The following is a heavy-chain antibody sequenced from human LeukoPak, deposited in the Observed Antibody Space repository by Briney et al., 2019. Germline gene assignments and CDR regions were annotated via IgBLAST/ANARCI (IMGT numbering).Heavy chain of an antibody. CDR2: INDSGST. V-gene: IGHV4-34*01. J-gene: IGHJ4*02. CDR1: GESFSGHY. CDR3: ARGCPRSEVEAVAATCYFDY. D-gene: IGHD6-19*01. Sequence: SETLPLTCAVYGESFSGHYWSWIRQSPGKGLEWIGEINDSGSTKYNSSLKSRVTVSVDTSKNQFSLKLTSVTAADTAVYYCARGCPRSEVEAVAATCYFDYWGQGTLVTVSS.